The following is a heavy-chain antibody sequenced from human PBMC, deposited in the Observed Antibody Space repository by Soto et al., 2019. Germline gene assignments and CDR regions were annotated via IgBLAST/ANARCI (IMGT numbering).Heavy chain of an antibody. J-gene: IGHJ3*02. CDR1: GYTFASYA. V-gene: IGHV1-3*01. Sequence: ASVKVSCKASGYTFASYAMHWVRQAPGQRLEWMGWINAGNGNTKYSQKFQGRVTITRDTSASTAYMETSSLRSEDTGVYYCARGGSSYFVEAFDIWGHGTMVTVSS. D-gene: IGHD1-26*01. CDR3: ARGGSSYFVEAFDI. CDR2: INAGNGNT.